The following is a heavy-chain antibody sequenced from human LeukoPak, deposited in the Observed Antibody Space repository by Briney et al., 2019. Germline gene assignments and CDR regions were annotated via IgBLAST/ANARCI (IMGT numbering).Heavy chain of an antibody. CDR2: ISSSSSTI. CDR3: ARDLVAGRTVGDY. V-gene: IGHV3-48*04. D-gene: IGHD6-19*01. CDR1: GFTFSSYS. Sequence: GGSLRLSCAASGFTFSSYSMNWVRQAPGKGLEWVSYISSSSSTIYYADSVKGRFTISRDNAKNSLYLQMNSLRAEDTAVYYCARDLVAGRTVGDYWGQGTLVTVSS. J-gene: IGHJ4*02.